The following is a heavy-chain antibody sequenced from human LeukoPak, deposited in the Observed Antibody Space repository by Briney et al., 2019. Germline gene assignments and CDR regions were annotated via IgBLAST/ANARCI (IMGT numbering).Heavy chain of an antibody. Sequence: GGSLRLSCEGSGFTFSNYWMGWVRQAPGKGLQWVANIKTDGSEKYYVDSVKGRFTISRDNAKNSLYLQMNSLRAEDTAVYYCARDLPEYYYGSGSYTHPGWFDPWGQGTLVTVSS. D-gene: IGHD3-10*01. J-gene: IGHJ5*02. V-gene: IGHV3-7*01. CDR1: GFTFSNYW. CDR3: ARDLPEYYYGSGSYTHPGWFDP. CDR2: IKTDGSEK.